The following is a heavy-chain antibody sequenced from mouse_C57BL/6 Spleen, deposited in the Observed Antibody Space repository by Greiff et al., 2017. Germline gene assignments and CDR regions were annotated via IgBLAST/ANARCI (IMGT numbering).Heavy chain of an antibody. CDR1: GYTFTDYY. CDR2: IYPGSGNT. V-gene: IGHV1-76*01. CDR3: ARNGYSYAMDY. D-gene: IGHD2-3*01. J-gene: IGHJ4*01. Sequence: VQLQESGAELVRPGASVKLSCKASGYTFTDYYINWVKQRPGQGLEWIARIYPGSGNTYYNEKFKGKATLTAEKSSSTAYMQLSSLTSEDAAVYFSARNGYSYAMDYWGQGTSVTVSS.